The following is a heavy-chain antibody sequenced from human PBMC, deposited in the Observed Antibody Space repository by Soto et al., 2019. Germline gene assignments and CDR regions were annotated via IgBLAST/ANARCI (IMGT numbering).Heavy chain of an antibody. Sequence: QVQLVESGGGVVQPGRSLRLSCAASGFTFSSYGMHWVRQAPGKGLEWVAVISYDGSNKYYADSVKGRFTISRDNSKNTLYLQMNSLRAEDTAVYYCAKDSTVTRAFDIWGQGTMVTVSS. CDR1: GFTFSSYG. CDR2: ISYDGSNK. V-gene: IGHV3-30*18. J-gene: IGHJ3*02. D-gene: IGHD4-4*01. CDR3: AKDSTVTRAFDI.